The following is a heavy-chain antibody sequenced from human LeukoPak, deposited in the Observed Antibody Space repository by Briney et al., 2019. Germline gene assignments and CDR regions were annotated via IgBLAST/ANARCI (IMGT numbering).Heavy chain of an antibody. CDR1: GFILNSYG. Sequence: GGSLRLSCAASGFILNSYGMHWVRQAPGKGLEWVAVISYDGSNKYYADSVKGRFTISRDNSKNTLYLQMNSLRAEDTAVYYCARALWQAFDYWGQGTLVTVSS. V-gene: IGHV3-30*19. J-gene: IGHJ4*02. D-gene: IGHD2-21*01. CDR2: ISYDGSNK. CDR3: ARALWQAFDY.